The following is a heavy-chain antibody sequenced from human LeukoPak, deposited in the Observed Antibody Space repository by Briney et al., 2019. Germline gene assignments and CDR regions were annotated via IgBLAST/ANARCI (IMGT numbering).Heavy chain of an antibody. Sequence: ASVTVSCKASGYTFTSYYMHWVRQAPGQGLEWMGIINPSGGSTSYAQKFQGRVTMTRDTSISTAYMELSRLRSDGTAVYYCASGYDFWSGYYPDGMDVWGQGTTVTVSS. J-gene: IGHJ6*02. V-gene: IGHV1-46*01. CDR3: ASGYDFWSGYYPDGMDV. D-gene: IGHD3-3*01. CDR2: INPSGGST. CDR1: GYTFTSYY.